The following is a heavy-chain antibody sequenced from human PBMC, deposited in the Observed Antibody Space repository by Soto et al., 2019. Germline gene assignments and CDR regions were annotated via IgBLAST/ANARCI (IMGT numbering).Heavy chain of an antibody. CDR3: GRSYYDFWSGYYFKDNWFDP. CDR2: IYYSGST. Sequence: SLTCTVSGGSISSSSYYWGWIRQPPGKGLEWIGSIYYSGSTYYNPSLKSRVTISVDTSKNQFSLKLSSVTAADTAVYYCGRSYYDFWSGYYFKDNWFDPWGQGTLVTVSS. D-gene: IGHD3-3*01. V-gene: IGHV4-39*01. CDR1: GGSISSSSYY. J-gene: IGHJ5*02.